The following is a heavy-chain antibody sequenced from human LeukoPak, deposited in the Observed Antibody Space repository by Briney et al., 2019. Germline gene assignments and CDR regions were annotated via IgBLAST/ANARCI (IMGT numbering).Heavy chain of an antibody. CDR1: GYIFTNFY. D-gene: IGHD6-19*01. Sequence: GASVKVSCKASGYIFTNFYLHWMRQAPGHGLEWIGWINPDNGATNSAQKFQGRVTMTRDTSINTVYMELSNLRSDDTAVYYCAGLITQWLAYFDYWGQGTLDTVSS. CDR2: INPDNGAT. V-gene: IGHV1-2*02. CDR3: AGLITQWLAYFDY. J-gene: IGHJ4*02.